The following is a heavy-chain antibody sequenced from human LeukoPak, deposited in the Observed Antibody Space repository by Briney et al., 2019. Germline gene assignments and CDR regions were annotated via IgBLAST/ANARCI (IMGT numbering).Heavy chain of an antibody. D-gene: IGHD2-8*01. CDR1: GFTFSDYA. CDR2: IRSKAYGGTT. V-gene: IGHV3-49*04. CDR3: TREDCTNGVCDGFSGY. J-gene: IGHJ4*02. Sequence: PGGSLRLSCTASGFTFSDYAMSWVRQAPGKGLEWVGFIRSKAYGGTTDYAASVKGKFTISRDDSNSIAYLQMNSLKTEDTAVYYCTREDCTNGVCDGFSGYWGQGTLVTVSS.